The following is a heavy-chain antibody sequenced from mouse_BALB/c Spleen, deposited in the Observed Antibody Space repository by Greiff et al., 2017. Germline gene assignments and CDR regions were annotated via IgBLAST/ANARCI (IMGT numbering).Heavy chain of an antibody. CDR1: GFSFTSYG. CDR3: ARDGYGYEGFAY. D-gene: IGHD2-2*01. CDR2: IWSGGST. V-gene: IGHV2-2*02. Sequence: QVQLKESGPGLVQPSQSLSITCTVSGFSFTSYGVHWVRQSPGKGLEWLGVIWSGGSTDYNAAFISRLSISKDNSKSQVFFKMNSLQANDTAIYYCARDGYGYEGFAYWGQGTLVTVSA. J-gene: IGHJ3*01.